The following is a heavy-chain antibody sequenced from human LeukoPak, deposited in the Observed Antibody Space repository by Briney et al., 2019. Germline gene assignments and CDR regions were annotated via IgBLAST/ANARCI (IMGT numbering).Heavy chain of an antibody. D-gene: IGHD4-17*01. CDR2: IYYSGSI. V-gene: IGHV4-28*05. Sequence: SETLSLTCAVSGYSISSSNYWAWIRQPPGKGLEWIGHIYYSGSIYYNPSLKSRVTMSVDTSKNQFSLKLSSVTAVDTAVYCCARKATTGPTKAAFDIWGQGTMVTVSS. J-gene: IGHJ3*02. CDR3: ARKATTGPTKAAFDI. CDR1: GYSISSSNY.